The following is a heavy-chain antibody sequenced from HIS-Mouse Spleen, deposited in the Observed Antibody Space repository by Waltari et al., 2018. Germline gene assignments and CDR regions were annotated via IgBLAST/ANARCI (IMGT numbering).Heavy chain of an antibody. CDR3: ARGDCSSTSCYYHYFDY. CDR1: GYSISSGYY. D-gene: IGHD2-2*01. V-gene: IGHV4-38-2*02. J-gene: IGHJ4*02. Sequence: QVQLQESGPGLVKPSETLSPTCTVSGYSISSGYYWGRTREAPRKGRAWFGSIYHSGSTYYNPSLKSRVTISVDTSKNQFSLKLSSVTAADTAVYYCARGDCSSTSCYYHYFDYWGQGTLVTVSS. CDR2: IYHSGST.